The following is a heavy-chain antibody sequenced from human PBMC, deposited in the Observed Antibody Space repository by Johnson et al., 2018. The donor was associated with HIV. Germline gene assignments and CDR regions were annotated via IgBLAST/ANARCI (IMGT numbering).Heavy chain of an antibody. CDR2: ISGGST. J-gene: IGHJ3*01. V-gene: IGHV3-38-3*01. CDR3: ARDAQHFRNYFGSGNGAFDV. CDR1: GFTVSSNE. Sequence: EVQLVESGGGLVQPGGSLRLSCAASGFTVSSNEMSWVRQAPGKGLEWVSSISGGSTYYADSRKGRFTISRDNSKNTLHLQMNSLSAEDTAVYYCARDAQHFRNYFGSGNGAFDVWGQGTMVTVTS. D-gene: IGHD3-10*01.